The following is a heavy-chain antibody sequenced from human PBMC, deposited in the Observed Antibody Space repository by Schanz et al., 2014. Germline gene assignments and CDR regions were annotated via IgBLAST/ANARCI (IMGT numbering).Heavy chain of an antibody. J-gene: IGHJ4*02. CDR2: INTGSGDT. V-gene: IGHV1-18*01. Sequence: QVQLVQSGAEVKKPGASVRVSCKASGGTLDTYKIAWVRQVPGQGLEWMGWINTGSGDTKYSQNFQGRVTMTTDTSTSTVYMELRSLRSDDTAVYYCARSAGRDFWSGYYTRFDYWGQGALVTVSS. CDR3: ARSAGRDFWSGYYTRFDY. D-gene: IGHD3-3*01. CDR1: GGTLDTYK.